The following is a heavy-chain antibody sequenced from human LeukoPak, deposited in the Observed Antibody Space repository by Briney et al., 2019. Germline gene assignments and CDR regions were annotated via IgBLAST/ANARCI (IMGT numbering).Heavy chain of an antibody. V-gene: IGHV3-23*01. CDR1: GLTFRNYA. J-gene: IGHJ4*02. CDR2: ISGSGGVT. Sequence: GSLRLSCAVTGLTFRNYAMSWVRQAPGKGPEWVSYISGSGGVTHYADSVKGRFSISRDNSRNTLDLQMSSLRVEDTAVYYCAKGPLTEVAGTTWDYWGQGTLVTVSS. CDR3: AKGPLTEVAGTTWDY. D-gene: IGHD6-19*01.